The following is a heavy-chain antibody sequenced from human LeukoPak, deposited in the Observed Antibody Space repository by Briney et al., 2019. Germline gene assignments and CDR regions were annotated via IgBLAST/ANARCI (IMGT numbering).Heavy chain of an antibody. CDR2: ISSSSSYI. Sequence: SGGSLRLSCAASGFTFSSYSMNWVRQAPGKGLEWVSPISSSSSYIYYADSVKGRFTISRDNAKNSLYLQMNSLRAEDTAVYYCARDLGIAARHEFDYWGQGTLVTVSS. J-gene: IGHJ4*02. D-gene: IGHD6-6*01. V-gene: IGHV3-21*01. CDR3: ARDLGIAARHEFDY. CDR1: GFTFSSYS.